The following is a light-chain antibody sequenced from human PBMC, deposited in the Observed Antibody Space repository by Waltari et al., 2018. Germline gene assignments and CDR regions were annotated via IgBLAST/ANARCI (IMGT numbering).Light chain of an antibody. Sequence: IVLTQSPGTLSLSPGERATLSCRASQTAFNNLLAWYQQRPGQAPRLVMFEVSSRATGIPHRFSGSGSGTDFTLTITRLEPEDFAVYYCQQHGISPRTFGQGTKVELK. J-gene: IGKJ1*01. CDR3: QQHGISPRT. V-gene: IGKV3-20*01. CDR1: QTAFNNL. CDR2: EVS.